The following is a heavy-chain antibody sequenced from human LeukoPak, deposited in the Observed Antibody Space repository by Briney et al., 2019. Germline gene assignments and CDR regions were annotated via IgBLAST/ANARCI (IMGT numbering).Heavy chain of an antibody. V-gene: IGHV4-34*01. Sequence: SETLSLTCAVYGGSFSGYYWSWIRQPPGKGLEWIGEINHSGSTNYNPSLKSRVTISVDTSKNQFSLKLSSVTAADTAVYYCARDSIPVSGSFDYWGQGTLVTVSS. D-gene: IGHD6-25*01. J-gene: IGHJ4*02. CDR2: INHSGST. CDR3: ARDSIPVSGSFDY. CDR1: GGSFSGYY.